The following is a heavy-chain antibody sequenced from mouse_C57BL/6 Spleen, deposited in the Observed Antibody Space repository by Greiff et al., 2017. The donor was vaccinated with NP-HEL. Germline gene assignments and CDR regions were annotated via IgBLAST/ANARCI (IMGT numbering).Heavy chain of an antibody. CDR3: ARHEGGADHYGSSFMDY. V-gene: IGHV1-62-2*01. Sequence: VQLQQSGAELVKPGASVKLSCKASGYTFTEYTIHWVKQRSGQGLEWIGWFYPGSGSIKYNEKFKDKATLTADKSSSTVYMELSRLTSEDSAVYFCARHEGGADHYGSSFMDYWGQGTSVTVSS. D-gene: IGHD1-1*01. J-gene: IGHJ4*01. CDR2: FYPGSGSI. CDR1: GYTFTEYT.